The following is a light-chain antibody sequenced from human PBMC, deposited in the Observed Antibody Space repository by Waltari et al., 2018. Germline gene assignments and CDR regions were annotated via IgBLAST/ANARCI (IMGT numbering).Light chain of an antibody. CDR2: GTS. CDR1: QSIGRS. CDR3: QHYVSLPVT. V-gene: IGKV3-20*01. Sequence: LSPGERATLSCRASQSIGRSLAWYQQKPGQPPRLLIYGTSNRATGIPDRFSGGGSATDFSLTISRLEPEDVAMYYCQHYVSLPVTFGQGTKVEIK. J-gene: IGKJ1*01.